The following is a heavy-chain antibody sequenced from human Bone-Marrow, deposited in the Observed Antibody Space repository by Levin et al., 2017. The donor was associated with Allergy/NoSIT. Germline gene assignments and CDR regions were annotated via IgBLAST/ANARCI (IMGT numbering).Heavy chain of an antibody. J-gene: IGHJ4*02. CDR3: AKDFSIGWYNFFDS. CDR1: DFTFSSYA. CDR2: IGGSSKSI. Sequence: SGGSLRLSCAASDFTFSSYAMSWVRQAPGKGLEWISTIGGSSKSIYYADSVKGRFTISRDNSKTTLFLQMTSLRDEDTAIYYCAKDFSIGWYNFFDSWGQGTLVTVSS. V-gene: IGHV3-23*01. D-gene: IGHD6-19*01.